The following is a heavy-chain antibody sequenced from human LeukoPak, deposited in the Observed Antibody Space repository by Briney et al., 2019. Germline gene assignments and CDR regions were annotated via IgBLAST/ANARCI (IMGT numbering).Heavy chain of an antibody. CDR1: XGSISSGIYS. CDR3: ARWYGSGTRNPWFDS. D-gene: IGHD3-10*01. J-gene: IGHJ5*01. CDR2: VYHSGGT. Sequence: SQTLSLTCTVSXGSISSGIYSWSWIRQPPGRGLDRVGYVYHSGGTYYNPSLKSPVTISIDRSKNQFSLKMSSVTAADTAVYYCARWYGSGTRNPWFDSWGQGALVTVSS. V-gene: IGHV4-30-2*01.